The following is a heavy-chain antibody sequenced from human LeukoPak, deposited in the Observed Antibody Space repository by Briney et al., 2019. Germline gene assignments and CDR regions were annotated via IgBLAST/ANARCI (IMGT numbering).Heavy chain of an antibody. CDR2: ISANKGNT. J-gene: IGHJ4*02. CDR3: ARVQFRPDYSSSWDLPYYFDY. Sequence: ASVKVSCKASGYTFTSYGLSWVRQAPGQGLEWMGWISANKGNTNYAQKVQGRVTMTTDTSTSTAYMELRSLRSDDTAVYYCARVQFRPDYSSSWDLPYYFDYWGQGTVVTISS. V-gene: IGHV1-18*01. CDR1: GYTFTSYG. D-gene: IGHD6-13*01.